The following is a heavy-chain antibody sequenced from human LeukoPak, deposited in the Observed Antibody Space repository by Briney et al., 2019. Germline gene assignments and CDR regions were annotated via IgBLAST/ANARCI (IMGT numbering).Heavy chain of an antibody. CDR2: ISAYNGNT. CDR1: GYTFTSYG. V-gene: IGHV1-18*01. CDR3: ARYYYDSSGYTPIDY. Sequence: ASVKVSCKASGYTFTSYGISWVRQAPGQGLEWMGWISAYNGNTNYAQKLQGRVTMTTDTSTSTAYMELRSLRSDDTAVYYCARYYYDSSGYTPIDYWGQGTLVTVSS. D-gene: IGHD3-22*01. J-gene: IGHJ4*02.